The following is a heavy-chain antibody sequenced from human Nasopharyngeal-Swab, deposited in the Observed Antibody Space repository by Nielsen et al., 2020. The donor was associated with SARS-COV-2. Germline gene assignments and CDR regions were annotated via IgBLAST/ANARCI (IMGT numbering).Heavy chain of an antibody. V-gene: IGHV3-23*01. D-gene: IGHD2/OR15-2a*01. CDR1: GSGFTFSNHV. Sequence: GGSLRLSCGASGSGFTFSNHVMSWVRQAPGRGLEWVSAISGSGGKTYYADSVKGRFTVSRDNSKNTVFLEMNSLRVEETAVYYCAKMEGFIPLSNTWSRFDPWGQGTLVTVSS. J-gene: IGHJ5*02. CDR3: AKMEGFIPLSNTWSRFDP. CDR2: ISGSGGKT.